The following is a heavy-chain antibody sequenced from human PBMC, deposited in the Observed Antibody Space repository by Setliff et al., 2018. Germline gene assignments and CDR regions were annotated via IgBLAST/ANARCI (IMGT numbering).Heavy chain of an antibody. V-gene: IGHV3-15*07. CDR1: DFAFSDTW. CDR3: TTDPSPTFGGVIGAAFDI. Sequence: GGSLRLSCAASDFAFSDTWMNWVRQAPGKGLEWVGRIKGKTDGLTTDYAAPVKGRFTISRDDSKNTLYLQMNSLKTEDTAVYYCTTDPSPTFGGVIGAAFDIWGQGTMVTVSS. D-gene: IGHD3-16*01. CDR2: IKGKTDGLTT. J-gene: IGHJ3*02.